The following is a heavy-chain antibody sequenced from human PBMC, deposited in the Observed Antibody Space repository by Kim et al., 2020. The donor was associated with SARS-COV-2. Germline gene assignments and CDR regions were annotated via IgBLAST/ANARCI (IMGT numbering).Heavy chain of an antibody. CDR1: GFTFSYYG. CDR3: AKATAYGDYVSLDH. CDR2: ISYDGSVK. J-gene: IGHJ5*02. V-gene: IGHV3-30*18. D-gene: IGHD4-17*01. Sequence: GGSLRLSCVASGFTFSYYGMHWVRQAPGKGLEWISFISYDGSVKYSADSLKGRSTVSRDNSKNTLFLQINSLRGEDTAVYYCAKATAYGDYVSLDHWGQG.